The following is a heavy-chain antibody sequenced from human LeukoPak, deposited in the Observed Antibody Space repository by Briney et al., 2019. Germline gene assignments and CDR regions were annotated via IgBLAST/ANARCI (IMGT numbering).Heavy chain of an antibody. Sequence: PGGSLRLSCAASGFTFSSYAMSWVRQAPGKGLEWVSSISSSSSYIYYVDSVKGRFTISRDNSKNTLYLQMNSLRAEDTAVYYCASGRIMITFGGVIDYWGQGTLVTVSS. D-gene: IGHD3-16*01. CDR3: ASGRIMITFGGVIDY. CDR1: GFTFSSYA. J-gene: IGHJ4*02. V-gene: IGHV3-21*01. CDR2: ISSSSSYI.